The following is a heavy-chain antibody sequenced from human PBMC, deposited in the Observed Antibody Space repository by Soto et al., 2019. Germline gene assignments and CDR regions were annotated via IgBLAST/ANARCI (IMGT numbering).Heavy chain of an antibody. J-gene: IGHJ3*02. D-gene: IGHD3-3*01. Sequence: SETLSLTCTVSGGSISSYYWSWIRQPAGKGLEWIGRIYTSGSTNYNPSLKSRVTISVDTSKNQFSLQLNSVTPEDTAVYYCARASGPYQDFWSGYYTGMDAFDIWGQGTMVTVS. CDR2: IYTSGST. CDR1: GGSISSYY. V-gene: IGHV4-4*07. CDR3: ARASGPYQDFWSGYYTGMDAFDI.